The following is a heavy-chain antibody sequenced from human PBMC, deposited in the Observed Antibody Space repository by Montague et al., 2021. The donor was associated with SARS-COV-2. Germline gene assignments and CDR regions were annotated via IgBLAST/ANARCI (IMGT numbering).Heavy chain of an antibody. V-gene: IGHV4-59*01. CDR2: IYYSGTT. D-gene: IGHD3-22*01. J-gene: IGHJ2*01. CDR1: GGHCF. Sequence: SETLSLTCTVSGGHCFWSWIRQPPGKGLEWIGYIYYSGTTKYNPSLESRVTISLDTSKNQLSLRLSSVTAADTAVYYCARIVVVTYSHFDLWGRGTLVTVSS. CDR3: ARIVVVTYSHFDL.